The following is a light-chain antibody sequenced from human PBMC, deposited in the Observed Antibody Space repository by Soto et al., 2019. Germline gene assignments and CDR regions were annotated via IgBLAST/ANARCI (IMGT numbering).Light chain of an antibody. CDR1: QSISSW. CDR2: DAS. Sequence: DIQMTQPPSTLSASVGDRVTITCRASQSISSWLAWYQQKPGKAPKLLIYDASSLESGVPSRFSGSGSGTEFTLTISSLQPDDFATYYCQQYNSYSLLTFGGGTKVEIK. V-gene: IGKV1-5*01. CDR3: QQYNSYSLLT. J-gene: IGKJ4*01.